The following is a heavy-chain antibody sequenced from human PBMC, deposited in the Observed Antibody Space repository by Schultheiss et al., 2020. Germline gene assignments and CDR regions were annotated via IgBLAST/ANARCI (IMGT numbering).Heavy chain of an antibody. D-gene: IGHD6-13*01. CDR3: ARDLSSSWYYYYGMDV. CDR1: GFTFSSYS. J-gene: IGHJ6*02. CDR2: ISSSSSYI. Sequence: GGSLRLSCAASGFTFSSYSMNWVRQAPGKGLEWVSSISSSSSYIYYADSVKGRFTISRDNAKNSLYLQMNSLRAEDTAVYYCARDLSSSWYYYYGMDVWGQGTTVTVSS. V-gene: IGHV3-21*04.